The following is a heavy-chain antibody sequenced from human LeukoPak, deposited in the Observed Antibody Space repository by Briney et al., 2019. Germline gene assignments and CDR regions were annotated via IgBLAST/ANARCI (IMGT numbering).Heavy chain of an antibody. CDR1: GGSISSSY. CDR3: ARGAGYWVY. CDR2: VYYRGGT. Sequence: SETLSLTCTVTGGSISSSYCSLFRQPPGQRLEWIGYVYYRGGTNHNPSLESRVTISLDTSKNQCSLKLSSVTAADTAVYYCARGAGYWVYWGQGTPVSVSS. D-gene: IGHD2-8*02. V-gene: IGHV4-59*01. J-gene: IGHJ4*02.